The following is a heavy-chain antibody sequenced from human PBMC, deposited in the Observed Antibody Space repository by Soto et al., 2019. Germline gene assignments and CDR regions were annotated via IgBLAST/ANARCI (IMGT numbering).Heavy chain of an antibody. V-gene: IGHV1-2*02. CDR2: INAKTGDT. D-gene: IGHD3-22*01. CDR3: ASTKYDSSAYYYWYLGL. CDR1: AYTFTGYH. J-gene: IGHJ2*01. Sequence: QVQLVQSGAEVKTPGASVKVSCTASAYTFTGYHLLWVRQAPGQGLEWMGWINAKTGDTNYAQKFQGRVTITADTSANTVYLELSSLRSEDTAVYYCASTKYDSSAYYYWYLGLWGRGTLVTVSS.